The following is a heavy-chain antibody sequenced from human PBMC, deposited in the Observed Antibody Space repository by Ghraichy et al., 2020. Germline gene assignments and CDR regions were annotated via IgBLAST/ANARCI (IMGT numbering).Heavy chain of an antibody. CDR2: IRNKANNYAA. CDR3: TTGPLYNSGPQPHFFDY. V-gene: IGHV3-73*01. D-gene: IGHD1-1*01. CDR1: GFTFTGSA. J-gene: IGHJ4*02. Sequence: GGSLRLSCAASGFTFTGSAIHWVRQASGKGLEWLGRIRNKANNYAAEYSGSVTGRFTIYRDDSQYTAYLQMDSLEIEDTAVYYCTTGPLYNSGPQPHFFDYWGQGTQVTVSS.